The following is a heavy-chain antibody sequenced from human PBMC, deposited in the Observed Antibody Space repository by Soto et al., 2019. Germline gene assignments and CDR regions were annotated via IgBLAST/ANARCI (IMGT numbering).Heavy chain of an antibody. Sequence: QVQLVQSGAEVKKPGASVKLSCKASGYTFTNYYIHWVRQAPGQGLEWMGIISPSGGGASYAQKFEGRVALTRETSTSTVYMDLSSLRSEDTAVYYCARGGVVVTALTEYWGQGTLVAVSS. D-gene: IGHD2-21*02. CDR3: ARGGVVVTALTEY. CDR2: ISPSGGGA. CDR1: GYTFTNYY. V-gene: IGHV1-46*03. J-gene: IGHJ4*02.